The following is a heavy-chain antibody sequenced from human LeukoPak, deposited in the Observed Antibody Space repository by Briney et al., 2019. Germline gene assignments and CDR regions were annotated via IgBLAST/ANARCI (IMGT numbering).Heavy chain of an antibody. J-gene: IGHJ4*02. CDR2: IYYSGST. V-gene: IGHV4-59*01. CDR1: GGSISSYF. D-gene: IGHD5-18*01. CDR3: AREGGYSYAKFFDY. Sequence: PSETLSLTCSVSGGSISSYFWSWIRQPPGKGLEWIGYIYYSGSTNYNPSLKSRVTISVDTSKNQFSLKLSSVTAADTAVYYCAREGGYSYAKFFDYWGQGTPVTVSS.